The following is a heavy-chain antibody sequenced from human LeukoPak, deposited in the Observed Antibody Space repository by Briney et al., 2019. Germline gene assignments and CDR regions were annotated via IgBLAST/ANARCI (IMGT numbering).Heavy chain of an antibody. J-gene: IGHJ4*02. CDR3: ARDIEAAGLFLDY. D-gene: IGHD6-13*01. V-gene: IGHV3-7*01. CDR2: VKYDGSEK. Sequence: GGSLRLSRAASGLTFSSYWMSWVRQAPGKGLEWVANVKYDGSEKYYVDSVKGRFTISRDNAKNSLYLQMNSLGAEDTAVYYCARDIEAAGLFLDYWGQGTLVTVSS. CDR1: GLTFSSYW.